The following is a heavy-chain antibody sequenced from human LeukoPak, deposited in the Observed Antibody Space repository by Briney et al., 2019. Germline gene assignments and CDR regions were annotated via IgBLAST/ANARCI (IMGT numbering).Heavy chain of an antibody. CDR3: ARATYSYGYHYFDY. Sequence: SETLSLTCAVYGGSFSGYYWSWIRQPPGKGLEWIGEINHSGSTNYNPSLKRRVTISVDTSKNQFSLKLSSVTAADTAVYYCARATYSYGYHYFDYWGQGTLVTVSS. D-gene: IGHD5-18*01. CDR1: GGSFSGYY. V-gene: IGHV4-34*01. CDR2: INHSGST. J-gene: IGHJ4*02.